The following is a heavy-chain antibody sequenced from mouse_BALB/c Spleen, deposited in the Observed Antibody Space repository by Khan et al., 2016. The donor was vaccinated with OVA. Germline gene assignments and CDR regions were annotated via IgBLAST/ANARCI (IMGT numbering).Heavy chain of an antibody. CDR2: ISNLAYSI. J-gene: IGHJ4*01. CDR1: GFIFSDYG. V-gene: IGHV5-15*02. Sequence: EVELVESGGGLVQPGGSRKLSCAASGFIFSDYGMAWVRKAPGKGPEWVAFISNLAYSIYYADTVTGRFTISRENAKNTLYLEMSSLRSEDTAMYYCVRSWAMDYWGQGTSVTVSS. CDR3: VRSWAMDY.